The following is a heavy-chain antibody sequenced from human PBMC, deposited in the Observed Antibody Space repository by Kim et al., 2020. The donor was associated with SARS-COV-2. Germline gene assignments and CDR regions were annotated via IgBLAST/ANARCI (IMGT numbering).Heavy chain of an antibody. D-gene: IGHD6-6*01. CDR2: ISDSADRI. J-gene: IGHJ4*02. V-gene: IGHV3-23*01. CDR3: AKESSGSSGYFDS. Sequence: GGSLRLSCAASGVAFRNYAMSWVRQAPGKGLEWVSGISDSADRIYYADSGKGRFTISRDNSKRTLYLQMNSLSAEDAAVYYCAKESSGSSGYFDSWCQGTLVTVSS. CDR1: GVAFRNYA.